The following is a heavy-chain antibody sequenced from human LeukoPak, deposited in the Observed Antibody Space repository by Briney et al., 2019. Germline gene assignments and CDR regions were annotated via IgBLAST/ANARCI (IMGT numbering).Heavy chain of an antibody. CDR2: IDSDGTNR. D-gene: IGHD6-19*01. CDR3: TTEQQWPVGGPEI. Sequence: GGSLRLSCAASGFTFSRYWMHWVRQAPGEGLVWVSRIDSDGTNRDYADSVKGRFTISRDDSKNTLYLQMNGLKTEDTAVYYCTTEQQWPVGGPEIWGQGTMVTVSS. V-gene: IGHV3-74*01. J-gene: IGHJ3*02. CDR1: GFTFSRYW.